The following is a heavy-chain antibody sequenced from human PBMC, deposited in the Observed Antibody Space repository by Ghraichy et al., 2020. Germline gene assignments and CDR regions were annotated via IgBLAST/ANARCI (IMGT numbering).Heavy chain of an antibody. CDR1: GGSVSSFY. J-gene: IGHJ6*03. Sequence: SETRSLTCTVSGGSVSSFYWSWIRQPPGKGLEWIGYIYYTGSTDYNPSLKSRVTISVDTSKNQFSLKLASVTAADTAVYYCARGGGMVSTGYYYMDVWGKGTTVTVSS. CDR2: IYYTGST. D-gene: IGHD5/OR15-5a*01. CDR3: ARGGGMVSTGYYYMDV. V-gene: IGHV4-59*02.